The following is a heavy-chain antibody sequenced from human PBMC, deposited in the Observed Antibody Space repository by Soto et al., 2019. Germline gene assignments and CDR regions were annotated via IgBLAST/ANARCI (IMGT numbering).Heavy chain of an antibody. D-gene: IGHD4-17*01. V-gene: IGHV4-31*03. CDR1: GGSISSGGYY. J-gene: IGHJ5*02. Sequence: SETLSLTCTVSGGSISSGGYYWSWIRQHPGKGLEWIGYIYYSGSTYYNPSLKSRVTISVDTSKNQFSLKLSSVTAADTAVYYCARGSYYGDSSPVWLAPWGQGTLVTVSS. CDR3: ARGSYYGDSSPVWLAP. CDR2: IYYSGST.